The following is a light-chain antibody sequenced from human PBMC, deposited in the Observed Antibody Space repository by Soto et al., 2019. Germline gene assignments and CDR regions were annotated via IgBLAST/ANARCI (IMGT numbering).Light chain of an antibody. Sequence: EIVMTQSPATLSLSPGERATLSCRASQNINEYLAWYQQKCGQAPRLLIFDASTRATGIPARFSGSGSGTDFTLTISSLEREDFAVYYCQQRNDWPLTFGGGTKVDIK. CDR3: QQRNDWPLT. V-gene: IGKV3-11*01. CDR2: DAS. CDR1: QNINEY. J-gene: IGKJ4*01.